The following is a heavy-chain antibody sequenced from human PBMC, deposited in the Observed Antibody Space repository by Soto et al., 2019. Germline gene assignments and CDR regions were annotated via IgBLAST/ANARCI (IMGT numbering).Heavy chain of an antibody. V-gene: IGHV4-34*01. CDR1: GGSFSGYY. D-gene: IGHD5-12*01. J-gene: IGHJ4*02. CDR2: INHSGST. CDR3: ARGLNGDGYNDLRYYFDY. Sequence: SETLSLTCAVYGGSFSGYYWNWIRQPPGKGLEWIGEINHSGSTNYNPSLKSRVTISVDTSKNQFSLKLSSVTAADTAVYYCARGLNGDGYNDLRYYFDYWGQGTLVTVSS.